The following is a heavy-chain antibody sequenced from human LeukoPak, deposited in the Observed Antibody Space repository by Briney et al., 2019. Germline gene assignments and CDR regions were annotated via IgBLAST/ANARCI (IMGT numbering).Heavy chain of an antibody. Sequence: GASVKVSCKASGYTFTGFYIHWVRQAPGQGLEWMGWMSPNSGNTGCAQKFQGRVTISRNTSISTAYMELGSLTSDDTAVYYCARGPPSQYSSSWYMNYWGQGTLVTVSS. CDR2: MSPNSGNT. CDR1: GYTFTGFY. D-gene: IGHD6-13*01. CDR3: ARGPPSQYSSSWYMNY. V-gene: IGHV1-8*03. J-gene: IGHJ4*02.